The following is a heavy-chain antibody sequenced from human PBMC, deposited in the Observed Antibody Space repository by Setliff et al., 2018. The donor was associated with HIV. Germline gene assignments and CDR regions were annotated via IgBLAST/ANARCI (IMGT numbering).Heavy chain of an antibody. CDR1: GGTFSSDA. CDR2: IIPIFGTA. V-gene: IGHV1-69*05. Sequence: GASVKVSCKASGGTFSSDAISWVRQAPGQGLEWMGGIIPIFGTANYAQKFQGRVTMTTDTSTSTAYMELSSLRSEDTAVYYCARDLESRGYSYGSFDYWGLGTLVTVSS. D-gene: IGHD5-18*01. J-gene: IGHJ4*02. CDR3: ARDLESRGYSYGSFDY.